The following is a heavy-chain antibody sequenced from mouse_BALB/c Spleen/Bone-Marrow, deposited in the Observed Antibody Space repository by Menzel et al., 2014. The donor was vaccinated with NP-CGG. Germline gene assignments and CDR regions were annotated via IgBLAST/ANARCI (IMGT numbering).Heavy chain of an antibody. V-gene: IGHV5-9-2*01. D-gene: IGHD2-2*01. Sequence: EVQLQESGGGLVKPGGSLKLSCTASGFSFNSYGMSWVRQTPEKRLEWVATITNGGNYTYYPDSVKGRFTISRDNVKNNLYLQMRSLRSEDTALYFCVRSYYGYDDYFVYCGKGTTLTV. CDR2: ITNGGNYT. CDR1: GFSFNSYG. CDR3: VRSYYGYDDYFVY. J-gene: IGHJ2*01.